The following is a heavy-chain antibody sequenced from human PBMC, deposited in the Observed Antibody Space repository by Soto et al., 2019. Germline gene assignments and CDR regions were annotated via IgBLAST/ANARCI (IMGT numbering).Heavy chain of an antibody. CDR3: ARVVVTDILTGYYQGGFVNY. Sequence: GASAKLSCKASGYSFTAYNIHWVRQAPGQGLEWMGWVSAYNGNTNYAQKLQGRVTMTTETSTSTAYMELRSLRSDDTAVYYCARVVVTDILTGYYQGGFVNYWGQGTLVTVSS. CDR2: VSAYNGNT. CDR1: GYSFTAYN. V-gene: IGHV1-18*04. D-gene: IGHD3-9*01. J-gene: IGHJ4*02.